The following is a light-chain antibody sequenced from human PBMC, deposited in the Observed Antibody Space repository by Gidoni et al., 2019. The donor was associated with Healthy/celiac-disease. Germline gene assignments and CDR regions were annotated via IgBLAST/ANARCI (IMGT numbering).Light chain of an antibody. CDR2: GKN. Sequence: SSELTQDPAVSVGLGQTVRITCQGDSLRSYYASWYQQKPGQAPVLVIYGKNNRPSGIPDRFSGSSSGNTASLTITGAQAEDEADYYCNSRDSSGNHLEVFGTGTKVTVL. J-gene: IGLJ1*01. CDR1: SLRSYY. V-gene: IGLV3-19*01. CDR3: NSRDSSGNHLEV.